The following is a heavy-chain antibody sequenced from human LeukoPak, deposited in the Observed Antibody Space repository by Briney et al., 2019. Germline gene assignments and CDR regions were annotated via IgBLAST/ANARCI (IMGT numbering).Heavy chain of an antibody. CDR3: ARVVFQYYYMDV. CDR2: INHSEST. V-gene: IGHV4-34*01. Sequence: SETLSLTCAVYGGSFSGYYWSWIRQPPGKGLEWIGEINHSESTNYNPSLKSRVTISVDTSKNQFSLKLSSVTAADTAVYYCARVVFQYYYMDVWGKGTTVTVSS. CDR1: GGSFSGYY. J-gene: IGHJ6*03.